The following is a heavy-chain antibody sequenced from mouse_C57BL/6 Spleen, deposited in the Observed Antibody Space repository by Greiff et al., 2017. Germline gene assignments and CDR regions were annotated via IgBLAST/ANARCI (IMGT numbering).Heavy chain of an antibody. Sequence: EVKVVESGGGLVQPGGSMKLSCVASGFTFSNYWMNWVRQSPEKGLEWVAQIRLKSDNYATHYAESVKGRFTISRDDSKSSVYLQMNNLRAEDTGIYYCTVYYGSSLYYAMDYWGQGTSVTVSS. CDR2: IRLKSDNYAT. CDR3: TVYYGSSLYYAMDY. V-gene: IGHV6-3*01. D-gene: IGHD1-1*01. J-gene: IGHJ4*01. CDR1: GFTFSNYW.